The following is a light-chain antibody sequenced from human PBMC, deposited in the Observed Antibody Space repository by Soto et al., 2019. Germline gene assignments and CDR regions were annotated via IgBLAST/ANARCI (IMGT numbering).Light chain of an antibody. CDR3: QKRNNWPPALT. Sequence: ELVLTQSPATLSLSPGARATLSCRASKSVSSSLAWYQHNPGQAPRLLMYDTSNRATGIPARFSGSGSGTDFTLTISSLEPEDFAVYYCQKRNNWPPALTFGGGTKVEFK. V-gene: IGKV3-11*01. J-gene: IGKJ4*01. CDR2: DTS. CDR1: KSVSSS.